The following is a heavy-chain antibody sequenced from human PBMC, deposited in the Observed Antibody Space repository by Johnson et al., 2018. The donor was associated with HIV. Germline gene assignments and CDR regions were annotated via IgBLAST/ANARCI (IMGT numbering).Heavy chain of an antibody. CDR2: IGTAGDT. V-gene: IGHV3-13*01. CDR1: GFTFSGSA. CDR3: ARGKGAAAAEAFDI. D-gene: IGHD6-13*01. J-gene: IGHJ3*02. Sequence: EQLVESGGGLVQPGGSLKLSCAASGFTFSGSAMHWVRQATGKGLEWVSAIGTAGDTYYPGSVKGRFTISRENAKNSLYLQMNSLRAGDTAVYYCARGKGAAAAEAFDIWGQGTMVTVSS.